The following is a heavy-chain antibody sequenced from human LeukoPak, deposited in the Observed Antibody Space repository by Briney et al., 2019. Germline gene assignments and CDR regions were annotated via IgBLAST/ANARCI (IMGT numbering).Heavy chain of an antibody. CDR1: GGSFSGYY. V-gene: IGHV4-34*01. J-gene: IGHJ4*02. Sequence: SETLSLTCAVYGGSFSGYYWGWIRQPPGKGLEWIGEANPSGSTNYNPSLKSRVTISVDASEKQFLLKVNSVTAADTAVYYCARSPYYGSSWIPFDSWGQGTLVTVSS. CDR2: ANPSGST. D-gene: IGHD6-13*01. CDR3: ARSPYYGSSWIPFDS.